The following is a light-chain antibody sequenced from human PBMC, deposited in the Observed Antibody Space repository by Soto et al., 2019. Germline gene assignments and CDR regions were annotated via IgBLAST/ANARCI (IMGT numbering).Light chain of an antibody. CDR1: QSISSW. CDR3: HQRQRWPRP. V-gene: IGKV1-5*03. Sequence: DIQMTQSPSTLSASVGDRVTITCRASQSISSWLAWYQQKPGKAPKLLIYKASSLESGVPSRFSGSGSGTEFTLTITSLEPEDFAFYYCHQRQRWPRPFGQ. CDR2: KAS. J-gene: IGKJ1*01.